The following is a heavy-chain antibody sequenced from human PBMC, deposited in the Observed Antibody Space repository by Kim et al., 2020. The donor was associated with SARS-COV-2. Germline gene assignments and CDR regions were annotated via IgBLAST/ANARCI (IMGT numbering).Heavy chain of an antibody. CDR1: GDSISSRSYS. V-gene: IGHV4-39*01. CDR2: IYYSGNT. CDR3: ARGGSIWQQLARTAFDY. D-gene: IGHD6-13*01. J-gene: IGHJ4*02. Sequence: SETLSLTCTVSGDSISSRSYSWGWIRQSPGKGLEWIGSIYYSGNTYYNPSLKSRFTISEDTAKNQFSLNLTSVTAADTALYYCARGGSIWQQLARTAFDYWGQGILVTVSS.